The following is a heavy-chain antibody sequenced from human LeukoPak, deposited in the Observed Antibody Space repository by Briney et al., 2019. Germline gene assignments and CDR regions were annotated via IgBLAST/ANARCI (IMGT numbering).Heavy chain of an antibody. V-gene: IGHV3-21*01. D-gene: IGHD2-15*01. J-gene: IGHJ4*02. Sequence: PGGSLRLSCAASGFSFSSYTMSWVRQAPGKGLEWVSGISSISHYIYHADSVKGRFTISRDNAKNSLYLQMNSLRAEDTAVYYCARLYVVVVAANASDYWGQGTLVTVSS. CDR3: ARLYVVVVAANASDY. CDR1: GFSFSSYT. CDR2: ISSISHYI.